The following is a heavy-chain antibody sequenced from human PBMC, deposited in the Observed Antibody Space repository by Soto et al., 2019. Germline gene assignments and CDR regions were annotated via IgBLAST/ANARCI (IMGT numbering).Heavy chain of an antibody. CDR2: AYYSVSS. D-gene: IGHD2-21*02. CDR3: APPKRRNSGNSVFGGMDV. J-gene: IGHJ6*01. CDR1: CGSISSSIYY. Sequence: SETLSRTCTVSCGSISSSIYYCGWVRQPAGKGLEWIGSAYYSVSSYYNPSLKSRVTISVHTSKNEFSLRLNSVTAADTAVYYCAPPKRRNSGNSVFGGMDVWAHGTTVTLSS. V-gene: IGHV4-39*01.